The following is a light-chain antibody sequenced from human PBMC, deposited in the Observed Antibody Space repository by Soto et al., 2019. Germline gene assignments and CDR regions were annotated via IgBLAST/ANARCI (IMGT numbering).Light chain of an antibody. V-gene: IGKV1-27*01. CDR1: QGISTY. CDR3: QKYNSAQT. CDR2: AAS. J-gene: IGKJ1*01. Sequence: DIQMTQSPSSLSASVGDRVTITCRASQGISTYLAWYQQKPGKVPKLLIYAASTLQSGVPSRFSGSGSGTDLTLTISSLQPEDVATYYCQKYNSAQTFGQGTKVKIK.